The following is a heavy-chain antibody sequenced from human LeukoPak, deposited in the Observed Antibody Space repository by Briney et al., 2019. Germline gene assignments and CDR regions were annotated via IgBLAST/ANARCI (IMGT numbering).Heavy chain of an antibody. D-gene: IGHD3-22*01. Sequence: GGSLRLSCAASGFTFSSYAMSWVRQAPGKGLEWVSAISGSGGSTYYADSVKGRFTISRDNSKNTLYLQMNSLRAEDTAVYYCARDVGSSGLFDYWGQGILVIVSS. CDR3: ARDVGSSGLFDY. J-gene: IGHJ4*02. V-gene: IGHV3-23*01. CDR2: ISGSGGST. CDR1: GFTFSSYA.